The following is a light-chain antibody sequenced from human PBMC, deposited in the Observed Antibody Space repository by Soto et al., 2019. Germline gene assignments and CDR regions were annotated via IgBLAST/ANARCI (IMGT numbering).Light chain of an antibody. J-gene: IGKJ1*01. CDR3: QRYGSSPPWT. Sequence: EIVLTQSPGTLSLSPGERATLSCRASQSVSDTYLAWYQQKPGQAPRLLIYGASSRATGIPDRFSASGSGTDFTLTISSLEPEDFAVYYCQRYGSSPPWTFGQGTKVEIK. V-gene: IGKV3-20*01. CDR1: QSVSDTY. CDR2: GAS.